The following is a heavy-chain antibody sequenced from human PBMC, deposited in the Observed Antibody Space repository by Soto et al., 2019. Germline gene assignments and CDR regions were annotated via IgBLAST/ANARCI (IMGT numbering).Heavy chain of an antibody. CDR3: ARVTPLWFGGQRGWFDP. CDR2: INNNGYST. J-gene: IGHJ5*02. Sequence: GGSLRLSCAASGFTFSNYAMHWVRQAPGKGLKHVSTINNNGYSTYYADSVKGRFTISRDNSKNTLYLQMNSLRAEDTAVYYCARVTPLWFGGQRGWFDPWGQGTLVTVSS. V-gene: IGHV3-64*04. CDR1: GFTFSNYA. D-gene: IGHD3-10*01.